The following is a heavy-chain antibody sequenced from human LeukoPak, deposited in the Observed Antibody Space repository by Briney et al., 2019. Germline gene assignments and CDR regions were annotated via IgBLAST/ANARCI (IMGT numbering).Heavy chain of an antibody. CDR2: IGSSSAYI. CDR1: AFPFNNYA. J-gene: IGHJ4*02. Sequence: GGSLRLSCAASAFPFNNYAMTWVRQAPGKGLEWVSSIGSSSAYIFYVDSAKGRFTISRDNAKNSLYLQMNSLRAEDTAVYYCVRAYNYGSIFDHWGQGILVTVSS. CDR3: VRAYNYGSIFDH. V-gene: IGHV3-21*01. D-gene: IGHD5-18*01.